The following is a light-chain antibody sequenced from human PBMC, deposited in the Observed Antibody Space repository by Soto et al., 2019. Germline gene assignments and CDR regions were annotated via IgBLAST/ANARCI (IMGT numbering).Light chain of an antibody. Sequence: EIVMTQSPATLSVSPGERATLSCRATQTINNNLAWLQQKPGQAPRLLIYDASTRATGIPARFSGSESGTDFTLTISSLQSEDFAVYYCQQYNDWPLTFGGGTKVEIK. J-gene: IGKJ4*01. CDR2: DAS. CDR1: QTINNN. V-gene: IGKV3-15*01. CDR3: QQYNDWPLT.